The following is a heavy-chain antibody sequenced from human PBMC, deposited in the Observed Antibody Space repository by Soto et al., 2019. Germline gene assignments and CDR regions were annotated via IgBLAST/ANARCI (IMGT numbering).Heavy chain of an antibody. V-gene: IGHV4-28*01. CDR2: IYYSGST. D-gene: IGHD4-17*01. CDR1: GYSISSSNW. CDR3: ARKNGVLDAFDI. Sequence: QVQLQESGPGLVKPSDTLSHTCAVSGYSISSSNWWGWIRQPPGKGLEWIGYIYYSGSTYYNPSLKSRVXXXVXXSKHQFSLTLSSVTAVDTAVYYCARKNGVLDAFDIWGQGTMVTVSS. J-gene: IGHJ3*02.